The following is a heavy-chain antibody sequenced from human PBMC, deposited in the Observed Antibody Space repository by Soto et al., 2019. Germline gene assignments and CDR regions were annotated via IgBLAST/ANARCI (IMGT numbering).Heavy chain of an antibody. V-gene: IGHV1-18*01. J-gene: IGHJ4*02. CDR3: ARDVRDSCGGPSCIDFDF. CDR2: ISANSGDT. Sequence: QVQLVQSGAEVKEPGASVRVSCKASGYTFSSYGFSWVRQAPGQGLEWVAWISANSGDTNSAQKFQGRVTLTTDTSTSTAYMDLRSLTSDDTAIYYCARDVRDSCGGPSCIDFDFWGQGTLVTVSS. CDR1: GYTFSSYG. D-gene: IGHD2-21*01.